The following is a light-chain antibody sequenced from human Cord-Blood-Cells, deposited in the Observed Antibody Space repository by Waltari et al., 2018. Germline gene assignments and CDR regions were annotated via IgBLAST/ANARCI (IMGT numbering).Light chain of an antibody. CDR3: QQYGSSPGT. CDR1: QSVSSSY. J-gene: IGKJ3*01. Sequence: EIVLTQSPGTLSLSPGERATPSCRASQSVSSSYLAWYQQKPGQAPRLLIYGASSRATGIPDRFRGSGSGTDFTLTISRLEPEDFAVYYCQQYGSSPGTFGPGTKVDIK. V-gene: IGKV3-20*01. CDR2: GAS.